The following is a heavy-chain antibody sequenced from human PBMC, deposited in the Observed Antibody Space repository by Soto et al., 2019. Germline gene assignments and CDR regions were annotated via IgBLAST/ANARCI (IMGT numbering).Heavy chain of an antibody. J-gene: IGHJ4*02. CDR1: GFSLTTSGVG. Sequence: QITLNESGPTVVSPTETLTLTCRFSGFSLTTSGVGVGWIRQSPGKAPEWLALIYWDDDKRYSASLKSRLTNAKDTTKNQVVLTVSDLDPTDTATYYCAHRVLRTVFGLVTTTAIYFDFWGQGTTVAVSS. CDR2: IYWDDDK. D-gene: IGHD3-3*01. V-gene: IGHV2-5*02. CDR3: AHRVLRTVFGLVTTTAIYFDF.